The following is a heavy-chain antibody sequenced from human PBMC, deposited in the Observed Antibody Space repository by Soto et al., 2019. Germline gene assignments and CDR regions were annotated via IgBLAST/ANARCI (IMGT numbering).Heavy chain of an antibody. D-gene: IGHD2-8*02. J-gene: IGHJ4*02. CDR2: ISPDVSDV. CDR1: GFPFTNYW. CDR3: ACWGHIVPVAPSDFDR. Sequence: GGSLRLSCAPSGFPFTNYWMNWVRQTPGKVLMWVSRISPDVSDVGYADSGEGRLTVSRDNAKNTLYQQMHSLRAEDTAMYYCACWGHIVPVAPSDFDRWGRGTLVTVSS. V-gene: IGHV3-74*01.